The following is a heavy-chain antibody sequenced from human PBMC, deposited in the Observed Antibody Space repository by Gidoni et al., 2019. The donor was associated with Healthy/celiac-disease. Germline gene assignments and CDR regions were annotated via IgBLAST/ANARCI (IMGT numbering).Heavy chain of an antibody. CDR1: GGSISSSSYY. Sequence: QLQLQESGPGLVKPSETLSLTCTVPGGSISSSSYYWGWIREPPGKGLEWIGSIYYSGSTYYNPSLKSRVTISVDTSKNQFSLKLSSVTAADTAVYYCARMQWLVLDYWGQGTLVTVSS. D-gene: IGHD6-19*01. J-gene: IGHJ4*02. CDR3: ARMQWLVLDY. V-gene: IGHV4-39*01. CDR2: IYYSGST.